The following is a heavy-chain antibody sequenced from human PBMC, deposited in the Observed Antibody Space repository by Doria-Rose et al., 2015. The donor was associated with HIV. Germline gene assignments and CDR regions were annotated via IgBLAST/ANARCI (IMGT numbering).Heavy chain of an antibody. CDR1: GFTFDDYG. D-gene: IGHD2-15*01. V-gene: IGHV3-20*04. CDR3: ARDAAGRYCSGGSCYDPVDY. J-gene: IGHJ4*02. Sequence: PGGSLRLSCAASGFTFDDYGMSWVRQAPGKGLELVSGINWNGGSTGYADSVKGRFTIPRDNAKNSLYLQMNSLRAEDTALYYCARDAAGRYCSGGSCYDPVDYWGQGTLVTVSS. CDR2: INWNGGST.